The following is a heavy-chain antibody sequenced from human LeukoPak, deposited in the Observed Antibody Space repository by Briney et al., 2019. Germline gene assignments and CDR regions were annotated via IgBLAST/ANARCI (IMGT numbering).Heavy chain of an antibody. V-gene: IGHV4-30-4*01. CDR2: IYSSGST. CDR1: GGSISSGDSY. CDR3: ARAEQAVRAFDI. D-gene: IGHD6-19*01. Sequence: SETLSLTCTVSGGSISSGDSYWSWIRQPPGKGLEWIGYIYSSGSTYYNPSLKSRVTISVDTSKNQFSLKLSSVTAADTAVYYCARAEQAVRAFDIWGQGTMVTVSS. J-gene: IGHJ3*02.